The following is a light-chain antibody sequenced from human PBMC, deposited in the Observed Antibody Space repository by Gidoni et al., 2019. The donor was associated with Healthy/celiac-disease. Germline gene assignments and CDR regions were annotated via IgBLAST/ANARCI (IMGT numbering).Light chain of an antibody. CDR1: QDISNY. V-gene: IGKV1-33*01. J-gene: IGKJ4*01. CDR3: QQYDNLPLT. CDR2: DAS. Sequence: DIQMTKSPSSLSASVGDRVTITCQASQDISNYLNWYQKKPGKAHKVLLYDASNLETGVPSRFSGSGSGTDFTFTIRSLQPEDIATYYCQQYDNLPLTFGGXTKVEIK.